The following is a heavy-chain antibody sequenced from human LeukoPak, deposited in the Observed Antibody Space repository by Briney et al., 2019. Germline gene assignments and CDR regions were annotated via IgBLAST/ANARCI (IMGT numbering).Heavy chain of an antibody. V-gene: IGHV1-8*01. CDR2: MNPNSGNT. CDR1: GYTFTSYD. D-gene: IGHD2-15*01. J-gene: IGHJ6*03. Sequence: GASVKVSCKASGYTFTSYDINWVRQATGQGLEWMGWMNPNSGNTGYAQKFQGRVTMTRNTSISTAYMELSSLRSEDTAVYYCARGPPGSGHYYYYYYMDVWGKGTTVTISS. CDR3: ARGPPGSGHYYYYYYMDV.